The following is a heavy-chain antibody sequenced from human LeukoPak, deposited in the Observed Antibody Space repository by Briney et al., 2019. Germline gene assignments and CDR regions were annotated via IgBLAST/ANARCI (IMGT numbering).Heavy chain of an antibody. J-gene: IGHJ4*02. Sequence: SETLSLTCTVSGGSISSYYWSWIRQPAGKGLERIGRIYTSGSTNYNPSLKSRVTMSVDTSKNQFSLKLSSVTAADTAVYYCARVQLTTVTGYFDYWGQGTLVTVSS. D-gene: IGHD4-17*01. CDR3: ARVQLTTVTGYFDY. CDR1: GGSISSYY. V-gene: IGHV4-4*07. CDR2: IYTSGST.